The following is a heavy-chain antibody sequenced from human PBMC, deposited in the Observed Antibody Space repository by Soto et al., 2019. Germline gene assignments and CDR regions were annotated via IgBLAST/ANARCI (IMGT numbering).Heavy chain of an antibody. CDR2: INHSGST. CDR1: GGSFSGYY. D-gene: IGHD3-10*01. Sequence: SETLSLTCAFYGGSFSGYYWSWIRQPPGKGLEWIGEINHSGSTNYNPSLKSRVTISVDTSKNQFSLKLSSVTAADTAVYYCARVRVLRRIDYWGQGTLVTVSS. J-gene: IGHJ4*02. CDR3: ARVRVLRRIDY. V-gene: IGHV4-34*01.